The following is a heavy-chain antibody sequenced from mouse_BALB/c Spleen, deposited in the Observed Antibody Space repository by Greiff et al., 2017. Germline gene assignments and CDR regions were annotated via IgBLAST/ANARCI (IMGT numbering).Heavy chain of an antibody. CDR3: ARSGSSYYYAMDY. CDR2: ISSGSSTI. J-gene: IGHJ4*01. D-gene: IGHD1-1*01. CDR1: GFTFSSFG. V-gene: IGHV5-17*02. Sequence: EVKRVESGGGLVQPGGSRKLSCAASGFTFSSFGMHWVRQAPEKGLEWVAYISSGSSTIYYADTVKGRFTISRDNPKNTLFLQMTSLRSEDTAMYYCARSGSSYYYAMDYWGQGTSVTVSS.